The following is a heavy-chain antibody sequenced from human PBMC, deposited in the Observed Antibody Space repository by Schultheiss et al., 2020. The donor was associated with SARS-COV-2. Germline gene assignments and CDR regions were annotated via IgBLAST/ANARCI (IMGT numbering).Heavy chain of an antibody. Sequence: SETLSLTCAVYGGSFSGYYWSWIRQPPGKGLEWIGSIYYSGSTNYNPSLKSRVTMSVDTSKNQFSLKLSSVTAADTAVYYCARGRRAISKLAPNWFDPWGQGTLVTVSS. CDR3: ARGRRAISKLAPNWFDP. V-gene: IGHV4-34*01. CDR1: GGSFSGYY. D-gene: IGHD3-3*01. CDR2: IYYSGST. J-gene: IGHJ5*02.